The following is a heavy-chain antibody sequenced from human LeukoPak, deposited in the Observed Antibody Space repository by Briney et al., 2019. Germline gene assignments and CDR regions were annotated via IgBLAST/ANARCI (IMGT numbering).Heavy chain of an antibody. J-gene: IGHJ4*02. CDR3: ARGEYQLPEVAGIDY. CDR2: ISSSSSYI. D-gene: IGHD2-2*01. V-gene: IGHV3-21*01. Sequence: PGGSLRLSCAASGFTFSSYSMNWVRQAPGKGLEWVSSISSSSSYIYYADSVKGRFTISRDNAKNSLYLQMNSLRAEDTAVYYCARGEYQLPEVAGIDYWGQGTLVTVSS. CDR1: GFTFSSYS.